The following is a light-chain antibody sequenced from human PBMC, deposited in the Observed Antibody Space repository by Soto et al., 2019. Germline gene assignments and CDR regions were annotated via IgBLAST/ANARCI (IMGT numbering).Light chain of an antibody. V-gene: IGKV3-11*01. CDR2: GAS. CDR1: QSVSSY. CDR3: QQRSNWPTIT. Sequence: EIVLTQSPATLSLSPGERATLSCRASQSVSSYLAWYQQKPGQAHRLLIYGASTRATGIPARFSGSGSGTEFTLTISSLQSEDFAVYYGQQRSNWPTITFGQGTRLEIK. J-gene: IGKJ5*01.